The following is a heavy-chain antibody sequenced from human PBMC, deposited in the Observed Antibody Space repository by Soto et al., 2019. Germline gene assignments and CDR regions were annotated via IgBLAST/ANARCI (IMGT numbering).Heavy chain of an antibody. Sequence: SETLSLTCTVSGGSISSGDYCRSWIRQPPGKGLEWIGYIYYSGSTYYNPSLKSRVTISVDTSKNQFSLKLSSVTAADTAVYYCARVVGGYSGCAGHNWFDPWGQGTLVTVSS. CDR2: IYYSGST. J-gene: IGHJ5*02. V-gene: IGHV4-30-4*01. D-gene: IGHD5-12*01. CDR3: ARVVGGYSGCAGHNWFDP. CDR1: GGSISSGDYC.